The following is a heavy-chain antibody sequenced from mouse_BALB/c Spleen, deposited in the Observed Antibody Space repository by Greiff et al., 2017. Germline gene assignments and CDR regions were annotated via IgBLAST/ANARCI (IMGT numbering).Heavy chain of an antibody. CDR2: INPGSGGT. Sequence: VQLQQSGAELVRPGTSVKVSCKASGYAFTNYLIEWVKQRPGQGLEWIGVINPGSGGTNYNEKFKGKATLTADKSSSTAYMQLSSLTSDDSAVYFCARGDYYGSSPFAYWGQGTLVTVSA. D-gene: IGHD1-1*01. J-gene: IGHJ3*01. CDR3: ARGDYYGSSPFAY. V-gene: IGHV1-54*01. CDR1: GYAFTNYL.